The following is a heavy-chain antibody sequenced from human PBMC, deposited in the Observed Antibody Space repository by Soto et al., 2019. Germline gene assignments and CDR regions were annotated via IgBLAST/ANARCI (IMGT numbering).Heavy chain of an antibody. Sequence: EWIGYIYYSGSTNYNPSLKSRVTISVDTSKNQFSLKLSSVTAADTAVYYCARHGAIAAAGTLRAFWYYYYMDVWGKGTTVTVSS. D-gene: IGHD6-13*01. V-gene: IGHV4-59*08. CDR2: IYYSGST. CDR3: ARHGAIAAAGTLRAFWYYYYMDV. J-gene: IGHJ6*03.